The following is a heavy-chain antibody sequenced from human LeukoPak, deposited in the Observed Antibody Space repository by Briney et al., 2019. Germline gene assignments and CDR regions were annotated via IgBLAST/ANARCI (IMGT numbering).Heavy chain of an antibody. V-gene: IGHV4-39*01. Sequence: SETLSLTCTVSGGSISSSSYYWGWIRQPPGKGLEWIGSIYYSGSTYYNPSLKSRVTLSVDTSKNQFSLKLSSVTAADTAVYYCARQGRAVADHNWFDPWGQGTLVTVSS. CDR3: ARQGRAVADHNWFDP. CDR2: IYYSGST. J-gene: IGHJ5*02. D-gene: IGHD6-19*01. CDR1: GGSISSSSYY.